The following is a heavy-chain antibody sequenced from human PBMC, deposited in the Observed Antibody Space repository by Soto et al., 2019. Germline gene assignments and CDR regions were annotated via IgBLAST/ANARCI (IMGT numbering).Heavy chain of an antibody. D-gene: IGHD2-2*01. V-gene: IGHV1-69*12. J-gene: IGHJ4*02. Sequence: QVQLVQSGAEVKKPGSSVKVSCKASGGTFSSYAISWVRQAPGQGLEWMGGIIPFFGTANYAQKFQGRVTITADESASTAHMERSGLRSEDTPVYYCASRAGDCISTCCYETYDSWGQGTLVTVSS. CDR2: IIPFFGTA. CDR1: GGTFSSYA. CDR3: ASRAGDCISTCCYETYDS.